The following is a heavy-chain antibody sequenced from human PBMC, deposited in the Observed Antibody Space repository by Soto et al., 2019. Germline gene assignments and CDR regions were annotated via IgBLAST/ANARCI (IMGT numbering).Heavy chain of an antibody. J-gene: IGHJ4*02. V-gene: IGHV1-69*13. CDR1: GGTFGSYS. Sequence: SVKVSCNASGGTFGSYSISWVRQAPGQGLEWMGGIIPIFGTANYAQKFQGRVTITADESTSTAYMELSSLRSEDTAVYYCASARGIGRKRVYGGNPTDYWGQGTLVTVSS. D-gene: IGHD4-17*01. CDR2: IIPIFGTA. CDR3: ASARGIGRKRVYGGNPTDY.